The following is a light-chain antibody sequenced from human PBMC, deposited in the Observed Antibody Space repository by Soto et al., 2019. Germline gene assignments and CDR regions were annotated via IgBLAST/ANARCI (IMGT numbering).Light chain of an antibody. CDR3: QRTYTAPST. J-gene: IGKJ5*01. V-gene: IGKV1-27*01. Sequence: DRKWAQWGSSVYVAVRHIVTITCGVNKGTSSYLNWYRQKPRKVPELLIYSASNLQSGVPSRFSGSGPGTAYDLAISSLQPEGAATYYDQRTYTAPSTVGQGTRLEI. CDR1: KGTSSY. CDR2: SAS.